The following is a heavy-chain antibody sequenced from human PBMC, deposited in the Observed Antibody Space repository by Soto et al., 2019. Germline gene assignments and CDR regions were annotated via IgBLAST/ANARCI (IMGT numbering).Heavy chain of an antibody. V-gene: IGHV3-21*01. D-gene: IGHD2-2*01. CDR1: GFAFNNYG. CDR3: AREDSIIIPAVSDF. J-gene: IGHJ4*02. Sequence: GRSLRLSCTVSGFAFNNYGINWVRQAPGKGLEWVSSISKSDYTYYSDSVTGRFTISRDNAKNSVSLQMNTLRVEDTAVYYCAREDSIIIPAVSDFWGQGTLVTVSS. CDR2: ISKSDYT.